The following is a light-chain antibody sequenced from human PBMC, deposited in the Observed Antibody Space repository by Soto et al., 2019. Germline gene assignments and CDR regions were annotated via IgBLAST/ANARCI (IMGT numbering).Light chain of an antibody. J-gene: IGLJ1*01. CDR2: DVS. Sequence: QSALTQPASVSGSPVQSITISCTGTSSDVGGYNYVSWYQQHPGKAPKLMIYDVSNRPSGVSNRFSGSKSGNTASLTISGLQAEDEADYYCSSYTSSSIPYVFGTGTKVTVL. CDR3: SSYTSSSIPYV. V-gene: IGLV2-14*01. CDR1: SSDVGGYNY.